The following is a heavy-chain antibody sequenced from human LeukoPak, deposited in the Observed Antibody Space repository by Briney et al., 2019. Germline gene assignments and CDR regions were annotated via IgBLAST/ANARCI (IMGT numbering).Heavy chain of an antibody. J-gene: IGHJ4*02. CDR3: ARDLGFTSWSDLSFDY. V-gene: IGHV1-69*05. CDR1: GGTFSSYA. CDR2: IIPIFGTA. D-gene: IGHD2-2*01. Sequence: SVKVSCKASGGTFSSYAISWVRQAPGQGLEWMGGIIPIFGTANYAQKFQGRVTMTTDTSTSTAYMELRSLRSDDTAVYYCARDLGFTSWSDLSFDYWGQGTLVTVSS.